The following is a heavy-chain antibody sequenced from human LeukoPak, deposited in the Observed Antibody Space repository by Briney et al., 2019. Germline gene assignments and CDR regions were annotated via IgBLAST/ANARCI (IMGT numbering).Heavy chain of an antibody. J-gene: IGHJ4*02. V-gene: IGHV1-69*04. CDR3: ARAVGGDYVYYFDY. CDR2: IIPILGIA. Sequence: SVKVSCKASGGTFSSYAISWVRQAPGQGLEWMGRIIPILGIANYAQKFQGRVTITADKSTSTAYMELSSLRSEDTAVYYCARAVGGDYVYYFDYWGQGTLVTVSS. D-gene: IGHD4-17*01. CDR1: GGTFSSYA.